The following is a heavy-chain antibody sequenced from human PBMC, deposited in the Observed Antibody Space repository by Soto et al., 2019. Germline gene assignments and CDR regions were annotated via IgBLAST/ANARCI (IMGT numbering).Heavy chain of an antibody. CDR2: IYYSGST. D-gene: IGHD3-22*01. CDR1: GGSISSSSYY. V-gene: IGHV4-39*01. J-gene: IGHJ5*02. Sequence: QLQLQESGPGLVKPSETLSLTCTVSGGSISSSSYYWGWIRQPPGKGLEWIGSIYYSGSTYYNPSLRRRVTISVDTSKNQFSLKLSSVTAADTAVYYCARRGETYYYDSSGYENWFDPWGQGTLVTVSS. CDR3: ARRGETYYYDSSGYENWFDP.